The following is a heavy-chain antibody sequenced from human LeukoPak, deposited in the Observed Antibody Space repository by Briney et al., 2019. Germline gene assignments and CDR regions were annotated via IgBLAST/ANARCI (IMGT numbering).Heavy chain of an antibody. CDR3: AKKVGLVSAPLYYFDL. CDR1: GFTFSSYA. J-gene: IGHJ4*02. D-gene: IGHD6-6*01. CDR2: TSGPGGSR. V-gene: IGHV3-23*01. Sequence: PGGSLRLSCAAPGFTFSSYAMSWVRQAPGKGLEWVSATSGPGGSRDYADSVKGRFTISRDNSKNTLYLQMNSLRAEDTAIYYCAKKVGLVSAPLYYFDLWGQGTLVTASS.